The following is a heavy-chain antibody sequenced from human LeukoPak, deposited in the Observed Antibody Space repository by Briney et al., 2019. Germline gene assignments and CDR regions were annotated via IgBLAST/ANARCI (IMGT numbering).Heavy chain of an antibody. Sequence: GGSLRLSCAASGFTFSSYAMSWVRQAPGKGLEWVSAISGSGGSTYYADSVKGRFTISRDNSKNTLYLQMNSLRAEDTAVYYCAKLPRYYYDSSGCWFDPWGQGTLVTVSS. CDR3: AKLPRYYYDSSGCWFDP. V-gene: IGHV3-23*01. CDR1: GFTFSSYA. J-gene: IGHJ5*02. CDR2: ISGSGGST. D-gene: IGHD3-22*01.